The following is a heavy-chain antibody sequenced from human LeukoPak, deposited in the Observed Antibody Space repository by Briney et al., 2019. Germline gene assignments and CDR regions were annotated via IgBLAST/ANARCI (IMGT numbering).Heavy chain of an antibody. CDR2: IIPIFGTA. CDR1: GGTFSSYA. Sequence: ASVKVSCKASGGTFSSYAISWVRQAPGQGLEWMGGIIPIFGTANYAQKFQGRVTITADKSTSTAYMELSSLRSDDTAVYYCARDLRSSSYYYMDVWGKGTTVTVSS. CDR3: ARDLRSSSYYYMDV. J-gene: IGHJ6*03. V-gene: IGHV1-69*06. D-gene: IGHD6-6*01.